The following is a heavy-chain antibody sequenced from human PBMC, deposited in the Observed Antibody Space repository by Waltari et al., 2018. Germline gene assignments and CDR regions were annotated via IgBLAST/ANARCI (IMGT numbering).Heavy chain of an antibody. J-gene: IGHJ3*02. V-gene: IGHV4-4*07. CDR1: GGSISSYY. CDR2: IYTSGST. Sequence: QVQLQESGPGLVKPSETLSLTCTVSGGSISSYYWSWIRQPAGKGLEWIGRIYTSGSTNYNPSLKSRVTMSVDTSKNQFSLKLSSVTAADTAVYYCARQKTYYYDSSGYPDAFDIWGQGTMVTVSS. CDR3: ARQKTYYYDSSGYPDAFDI. D-gene: IGHD3-22*01.